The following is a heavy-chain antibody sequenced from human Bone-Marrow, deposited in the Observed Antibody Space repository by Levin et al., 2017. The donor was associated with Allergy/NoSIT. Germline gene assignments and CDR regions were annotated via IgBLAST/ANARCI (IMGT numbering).Heavy chain of an antibody. CDR2: ISYDGDDD. D-gene: IGHD2-21*01. J-gene: IGHJ5*02. V-gene: IGHV3-30*18. Sequence: PGGSLRLSCAASGFTFSAFAMHWVRQAPGKGLECLALISYDGDDDYCADSLKGRFTVSRDNSNNTLYLQMNSLRADDTAVYYCAKGSCARGICSLDLWGQGTLVTVSS. CDR1: GFTFSAFA. CDR3: AKGSCARGICSLDL.